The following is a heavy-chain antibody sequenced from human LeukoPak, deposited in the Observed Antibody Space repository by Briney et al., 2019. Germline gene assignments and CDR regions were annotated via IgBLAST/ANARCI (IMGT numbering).Heavy chain of an antibody. CDR3: ARLYDILTGNSFDY. J-gene: IGHJ4*02. CDR1: GYSLTSYW. V-gene: IGHV5-51*01. D-gene: IGHD3-9*01. CDR2: IYPGDSDT. Sequence: HGESLKISCKGSGYSLTSYWIGWVRQMPGKGLEWVGIIYPGDSDTRYSPSFQGQVTVSADKSISTAYLQWSSLKASDTAMYYCARLYDILTGNSFDYWGQGTLVTVSS.